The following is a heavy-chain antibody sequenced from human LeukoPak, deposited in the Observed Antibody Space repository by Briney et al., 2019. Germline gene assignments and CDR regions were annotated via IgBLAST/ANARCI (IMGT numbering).Heavy chain of an antibody. CDR3: ARSYDYVWGSYRYETFDY. V-gene: IGHV1-3*03. J-gene: IGHJ4*02. Sequence: ASVKVSCKASGYTFTSYGISWVRQAPGQRLEWMGWINAGNGNTKYSQEFQGRVTITRDTSASTAYMELSSLRSEDMAVYYCARSYDYVWGSYRYETFDYWGQGTLVTVSS. CDR1: GYTFTSYG. D-gene: IGHD3-16*02. CDR2: INAGNGNT.